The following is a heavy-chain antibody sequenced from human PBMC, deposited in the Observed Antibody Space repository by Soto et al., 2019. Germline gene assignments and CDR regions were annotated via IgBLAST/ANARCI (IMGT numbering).Heavy chain of an antibody. D-gene: IGHD6-19*01. Sequence: PGGSLRLSCAASGFTFSIYALSWVRQTPGKGLEWVSAISGSGDDTYYTDSVKGRFTISRDNSKNTLYLQMSSLRAEDTAIYYCAKVDRYSSGWSSYAPEYYYYSMDVWGQGTTVTVSS. CDR2: ISGSGDDT. V-gene: IGHV3-23*01. CDR3: AKVDRYSSGWSSYAPEYYYYSMDV. CDR1: GFTFSIYA. J-gene: IGHJ6*02.